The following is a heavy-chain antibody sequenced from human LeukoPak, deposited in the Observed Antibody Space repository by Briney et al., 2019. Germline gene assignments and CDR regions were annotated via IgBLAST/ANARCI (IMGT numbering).Heavy chain of an antibody. D-gene: IGHD3-9*01. CDR1: GFSFSSYA. V-gene: IGHV3-66*01. CDR2: IYSGGST. Sequence: GGSLRLSCATSGFSFSSYAMSWVRQAPGKGLEWVSVIYSGGSTYYADSVKGRFTISRDNSKNTLYLQMNSLRAEDTAVYYCARINYDILTGYSSWGQGTLVTVSS. CDR3: ARINYDILTGYSS. J-gene: IGHJ4*02.